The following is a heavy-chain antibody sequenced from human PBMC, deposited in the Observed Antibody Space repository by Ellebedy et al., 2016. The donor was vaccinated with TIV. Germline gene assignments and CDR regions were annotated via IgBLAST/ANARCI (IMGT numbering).Heavy chain of an antibody. CDR2: ISYDGSNK. V-gene: IGHV3-30-3*01. CDR3: ARCRYTIMGCSFDY. D-gene: IGHD5-24*01. CDR1: GFTFSSYA. Sequence: GGSLRLSCAASGFTFSSYAMHWVRQAPGKGMEWVAVISYDGSNKYYADSVKGRFTISRDNAKNSLYLQMSSLRAEDTAVYYCARCRYTIMGCSFDYWGQGTLVTASS. J-gene: IGHJ4*02.